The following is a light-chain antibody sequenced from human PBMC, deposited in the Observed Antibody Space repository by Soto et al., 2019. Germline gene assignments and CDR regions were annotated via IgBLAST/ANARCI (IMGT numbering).Light chain of an antibody. J-gene: IGKJ1*01. V-gene: IGKV3-15*01. Sequence: EIVITQSPATLSVSPGERATLSCRASQSVTSNLAWYQQKPGQAPRLLIYGASTRATGIPARFSGSGSGTEFTLTISSLQSEDFEVYYCQQYNNWPRTFGQGTKVEIK. CDR3: QQYNNWPRT. CDR1: QSVTSN. CDR2: GAS.